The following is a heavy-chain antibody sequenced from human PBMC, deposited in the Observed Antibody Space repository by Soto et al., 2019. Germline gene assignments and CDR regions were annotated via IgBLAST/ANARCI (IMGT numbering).Heavy chain of an antibody. Sequence: GGSLRLSCAASGFTLSGYAVDWVRQAPGKGLEYVSGISSNGVGTYYANSVQGRFTISRDNSKNTVYLQMGSLRPEDMAVYYCARRARPDFYYMDAWGKGTTVTVSS. CDR1: GFTLSGYA. V-gene: IGHV3-64*01. CDR3: ARRARPDFYYMDA. D-gene: IGHD6-6*01. CDR2: ISSNGVGT. J-gene: IGHJ6*03.